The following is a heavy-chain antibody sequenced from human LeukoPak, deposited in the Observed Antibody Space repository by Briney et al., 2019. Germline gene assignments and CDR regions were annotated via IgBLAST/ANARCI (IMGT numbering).Heavy chain of an antibody. V-gene: IGHV3-23*01. CDR3: AKDSQGYGDYPDVFDV. D-gene: IGHD4-17*01. J-gene: IGHJ3*01. CDR2: ISGSGGRT. CDR1: GFTFSSYG. Sequence: GGTLRLSCAASGFTFSSYGMSWVRQAPGKGLEWVSVISGSGGRTYYADSVKGRFTISRDNFKNKVYVQMNSLRAEDTAVYYCAKDSQGYGDYPDVFDVWGQGTMVTVSS.